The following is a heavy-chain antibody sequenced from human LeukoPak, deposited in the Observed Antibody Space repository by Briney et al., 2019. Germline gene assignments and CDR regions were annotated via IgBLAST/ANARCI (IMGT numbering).Heavy chain of an antibody. J-gene: IGHJ4*02. V-gene: IGHV1-18*01. CDR3: ARELHSSGWPTGY. CDR2: VSAYNGNT. CDR1: GYTLTSYG. Sequence: PGASLKVSCKASGYTLTSYGITWVRQAPGQGLEWMGWVSAYNGNTNYAQKLQGRVTMTTDTSTSTAYMELRSLRSDDTAVYYCARELHSSGWPTGYWGQGTLVTVSS. D-gene: IGHD6-19*01.